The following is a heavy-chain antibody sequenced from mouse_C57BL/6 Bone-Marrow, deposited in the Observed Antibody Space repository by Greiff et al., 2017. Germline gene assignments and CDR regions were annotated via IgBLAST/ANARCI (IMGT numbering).Heavy chain of an antibody. J-gene: IGHJ1*03. Sequence: EVHLVESGGDLVKPGGSLKLSCAASGFTFSSYGMSWVRQTPDKRLEWVATISSGGSYTYYPDSVKGRFTFARDNAKNTLYLQMSILKSEDTAMYYWARQNGYYPYWYFDVWGTGTTGTVSS. D-gene: IGHD2-3*01. CDR1: GFTFSSYG. CDR3: ARQNGYYPYWYFDV. CDR2: ISSGGSYT. V-gene: IGHV5-6*01.